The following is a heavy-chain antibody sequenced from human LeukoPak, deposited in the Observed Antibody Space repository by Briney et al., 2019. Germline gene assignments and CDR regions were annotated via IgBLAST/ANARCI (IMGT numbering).Heavy chain of an antibody. CDR3: ARAMHQLGYYYYYMDV. D-gene: IGHD2-2*01. Sequence: SETLSLTCTVSGGSISSYYWSWIRQPAGKGLEWIGRIYTSGSTNYNPSLKSRVTMSVDTSKNQFSLKLSSVTAADTAVYYCARAMHQLGYYYYYMDVWGKGTTVTVSS. J-gene: IGHJ6*03. CDR1: GGSISSYY. CDR2: IYTSGST. V-gene: IGHV4-4*07.